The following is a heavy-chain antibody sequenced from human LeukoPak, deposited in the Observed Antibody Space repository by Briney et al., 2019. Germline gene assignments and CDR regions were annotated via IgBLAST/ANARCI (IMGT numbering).Heavy chain of an antibody. J-gene: IGHJ3*02. CDR3: AMAKSGYSYGDAFDI. CDR1: GGTFSSYA. Sequence: ASVKVSCKASGGTFSSYAISWVRQAPGQGLEGMGGIIPIFGTAKYAQKFQGRVTITADESTSTAYMELSSLRSEDTAVYYCAMAKSGYSYGDAFDIWGQGTMVTVSS. V-gene: IGHV1-69*13. CDR2: IIPIFGTA. D-gene: IGHD5-18*01.